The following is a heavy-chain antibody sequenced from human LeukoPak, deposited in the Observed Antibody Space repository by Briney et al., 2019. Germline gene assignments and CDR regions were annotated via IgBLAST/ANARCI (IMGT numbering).Heavy chain of an antibody. V-gene: IGHV4-61*05. Sequence: SETLSLTCTVSGVSISSSNSYWGWIRQPPGKGLEWIGYIYYSGSTNYNPSLKSRVTISVDTSKNQFSLKLSSVTAADTAVYYCARGGINTVTNRFDYWGQGTLVTVSS. CDR3: ARGGINTVTNRFDY. D-gene: IGHD4-17*01. J-gene: IGHJ4*02. CDR2: IYYSGST. CDR1: GVSISSSNSY.